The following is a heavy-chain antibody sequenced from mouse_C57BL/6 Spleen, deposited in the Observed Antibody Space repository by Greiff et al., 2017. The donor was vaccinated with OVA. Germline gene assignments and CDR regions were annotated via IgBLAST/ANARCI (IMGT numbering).Heavy chain of an antibody. J-gene: IGHJ4*01. V-gene: IGHV2-5*01. CDR2: IWRGGSP. CDR3: APSSYDYDGSNAMDY. Sequence: QVQLKQSGPGLVQPSQSLSITCTVSGFSLTSYGVHWVRQSPGKGLEWLGVIWRGGSPVYNAAFMSRLSITKDNSKSQDFFRMNSLQADDTAIYNCAPSSYDYDGSNAMDYWGQGTSVTVSS. CDR1: GFSLTSYG. D-gene: IGHD2-4*01.